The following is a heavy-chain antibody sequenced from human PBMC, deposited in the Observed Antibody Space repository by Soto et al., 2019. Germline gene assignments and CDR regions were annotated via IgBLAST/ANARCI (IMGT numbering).Heavy chain of an antibody. J-gene: IGHJ6*02. Sequence: GESLKISCKGSGYSFTSYWIGWVRQMPGKGLELMGIIYPGDSDTRYSPSFQGQVTISADKSISTAYPQWSSLKASDTAMYYCAGGGIRGVITRTRDYYGMDVWGQGTTVTVSS. CDR1: GYSFTSYW. D-gene: IGHD3-10*01. CDR3: AGGGIRGVITRTRDYYGMDV. CDR2: IYPGDSDT. V-gene: IGHV5-51*01.